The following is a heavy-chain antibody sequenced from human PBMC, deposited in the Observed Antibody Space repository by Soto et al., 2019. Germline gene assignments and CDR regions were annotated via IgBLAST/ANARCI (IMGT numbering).Heavy chain of an antibody. Sequence: EVQLLESGGGLVQPGGSLRLSCAASGFTFSSYAMSWVRQAPGKGLEWVSAISGSGGSTYYADSVKGRFTISRDNSKNTLYLQMNSLRAEDTAVYYCAKEVKEYYDYIWGSRYFQHWGQGTLVTVSS. V-gene: IGHV3-23*01. CDR3: AKEVKEYYDYIWGSRYFQH. D-gene: IGHD3-16*01. CDR2: ISGSGGST. CDR1: GFTFSSYA. J-gene: IGHJ1*01.